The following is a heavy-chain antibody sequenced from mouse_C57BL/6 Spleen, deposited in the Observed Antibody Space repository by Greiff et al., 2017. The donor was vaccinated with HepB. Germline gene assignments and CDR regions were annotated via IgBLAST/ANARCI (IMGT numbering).Heavy chain of an antibody. J-gene: IGHJ4*01. CDR1: GYTFTSYW. CDR3: ARGQLRLRYAMDY. D-gene: IGHD3-2*02. Sequence: VQLQQPGAELVRPGPSVKLSCKASGYTFTSYWMHWVKQRPGQGLEWFGVIDPSDSYTNYNQKFKGKATLTVDTSSRTAYMQLSSLTSEDSAVYYCARGQLRLRYAMDYWGQGTSVTVSS. V-gene: IGHV1-59*01. CDR2: IDPSDSYT.